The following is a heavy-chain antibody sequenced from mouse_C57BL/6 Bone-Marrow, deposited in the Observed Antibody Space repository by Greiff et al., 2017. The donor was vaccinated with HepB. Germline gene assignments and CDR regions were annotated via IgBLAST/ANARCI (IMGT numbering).Heavy chain of an antibody. CDR3: ARPDYYYGSSYWIYFDY. CDR2: ISSGSSTI. V-gene: IGHV5-17*01. Sequence: EVMLVESGGGLVKPGGSLKLSCAASGFTFSDYGMHWVRQAPEKGLEWVAYISSGSSTIYYADTVKGRFTISRDNAKNTLFLQMTSLRSEDTAMYYCARPDYYYGSSYWIYFDYWGQGTTLTVSS. D-gene: IGHD1-1*01. J-gene: IGHJ2*01. CDR1: GFTFSDYG.